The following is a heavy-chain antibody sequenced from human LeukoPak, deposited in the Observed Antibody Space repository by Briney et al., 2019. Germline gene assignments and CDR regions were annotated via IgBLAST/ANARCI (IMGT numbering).Heavy chain of an antibody. V-gene: IGHV3-49*04. Sequence: GGSLRLSCTASGFTFGDYAMSWVRQAPGKGLEWVGFIRSKAYGGTTEYAASVKGSFTISRDDSKSIAYLQMNSLKTEDTGVYYCTRTYRSSWYDGFGIWGQGTMVTVSS. CDR1: GFTFGDYA. D-gene: IGHD6-13*01. J-gene: IGHJ3*02. CDR3: TRTYRSSWYDGFGI. CDR2: IRSKAYGGTT.